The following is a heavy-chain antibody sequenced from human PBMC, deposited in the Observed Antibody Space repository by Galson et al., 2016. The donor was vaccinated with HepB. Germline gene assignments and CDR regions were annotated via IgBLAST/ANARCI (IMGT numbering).Heavy chain of an antibody. Sequence: SLRLSCAASGFTFNAYAMSWVRQSPGKGLEWVSAITSSGVGTFYTDSVKGRFTISRDSSKNTLYLQMNSLRVEDTATYFCAQRRLGLGNFYFDYWGQGTLVTVSS. V-gene: IGHV3-23*01. CDR1: GFTFNAYA. D-gene: IGHD3-16*01. CDR3: AQRRLGLGNFYFDY. CDR2: ITSSGVGT. J-gene: IGHJ4*02.